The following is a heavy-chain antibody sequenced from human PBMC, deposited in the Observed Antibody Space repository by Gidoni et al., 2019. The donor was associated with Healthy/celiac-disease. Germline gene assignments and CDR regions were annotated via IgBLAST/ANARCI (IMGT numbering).Heavy chain of an antibody. D-gene: IGHD6-19*01. J-gene: IGHJ6*02. CDR3: ARDIAVAGYYYYYYGMDV. CDR2: TYYRSKWYN. Sequence: GPGLVKPSQTLSLTCAISGDSVSSNSAAWNWIRQSPSRGLEWLGRTYYRSKWYNDYAVSVKSRITINPDTSKNQFSLQLNSVTPEDTAVYYCARDIAVAGYYYYYYGMDVWGQGTTVTVSS. CDR1: GDSVSSNSAA. V-gene: IGHV6-1*01.